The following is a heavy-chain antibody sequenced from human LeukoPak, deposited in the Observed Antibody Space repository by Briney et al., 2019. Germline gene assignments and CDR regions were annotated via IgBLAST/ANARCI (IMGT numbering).Heavy chain of an antibody. Sequence: GESLKISCKGSGYSFTSYWIGWVRQMPGKGLEWMGIIYPGDSDTRYSPSFQGQVTISADKSNSTVYLQWSSLKASDTAMYYCATGVSGGTWGFDAWGQGALVTVSS. V-gene: IGHV5-51*01. CDR2: IYPGDSDT. J-gene: IGHJ5*02. CDR1: GYSFTSYW. D-gene: IGHD2-15*01. CDR3: ATGVSGGTWGFDA.